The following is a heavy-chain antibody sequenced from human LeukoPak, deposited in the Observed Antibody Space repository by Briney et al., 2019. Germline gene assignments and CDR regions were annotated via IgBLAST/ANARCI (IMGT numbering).Heavy chain of an antibody. V-gene: IGHV1-18*01. CDR3: ARAETDYGDYGFDY. J-gene: IGHJ4*02. D-gene: IGHD4-17*01. CDR2: ISAYNGNT. Sequence: ASVKVSCKASGYTFTSYGISWVRQAPGQGLEWMGWISAYNGNTNYAQKFQGRVTITADESTSTAYMELSSLRSEDTAVYYCARAETDYGDYGFDYWGQGTLVTVSS. CDR1: GYTFTSYG.